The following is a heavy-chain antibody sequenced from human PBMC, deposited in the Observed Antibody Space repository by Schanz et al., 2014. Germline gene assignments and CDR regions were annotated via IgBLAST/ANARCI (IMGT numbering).Heavy chain of an antibody. Sequence: EVQLVESGGGMVQPGGSLRLSCAASGFTFSDQYMDWVRQAPGKGLEWVGRITNKPNNYNTEYAASVKGRFTISRDDSRNSLYLQMSSLKTEDTAVYYCVRLDVHDYWGQGTLVTVSA. CDR1: GFTFSDQY. CDR3: VRLDVHDY. J-gene: IGHJ4*02. D-gene: IGHD3-16*01. CDR2: ITNKPNNYNT. V-gene: IGHV3-72*01.